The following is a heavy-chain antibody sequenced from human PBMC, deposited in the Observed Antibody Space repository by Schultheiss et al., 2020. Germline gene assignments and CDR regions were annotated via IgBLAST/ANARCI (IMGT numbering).Heavy chain of an antibody. CDR1: GDSISTYY. CDR2: IYHSGST. D-gene: IGHD2-2*01. V-gene: IGHV4-59*12. CDR3: ARASYCSSTSCSNWFDP. J-gene: IGHJ5*02. Sequence: SETLSLTCTVSGDSISTYYWSWIRQSPGKGLEWIGYIYHSGSTNYNPSLKSRVTISVDTSKNQFSLKLSSVTAADTAVYYCARASYCSSTSCSNWFDPWGQGTLVTGSS.